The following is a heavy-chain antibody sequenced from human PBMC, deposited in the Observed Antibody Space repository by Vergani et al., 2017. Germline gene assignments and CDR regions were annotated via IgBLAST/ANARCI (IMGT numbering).Heavy chain of an antibody. Sequence: QVQLVQSGAEVKKPGSSVKVSCKASGGTFSSYAISWVRQAPGQGLEWMGGIIPIFGTANYAQKFQGRVTITADESTSTAYMELSSLRSEDTAVYYCAGDRYCNSTSCYGGGDYYYYYMDVWGKGTTVTVSS. V-gene: IGHV1-69*01. CDR3: AGDRYCNSTSCYGGGDYYYYYMDV. CDR2: IIPIFGTA. J-gene: IGHJ6*03. D-gene: IGHD2-2*01. CDR1: GGTFSSYA.